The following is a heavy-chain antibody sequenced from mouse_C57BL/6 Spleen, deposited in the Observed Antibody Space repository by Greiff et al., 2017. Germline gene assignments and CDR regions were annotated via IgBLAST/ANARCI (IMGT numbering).Heavy chain of an antibody. J-gene: IGHJ4*01. V-gene: IGHV1-80*01. CDR1: GYAFSSYW. D-gene: IGHD3-1*01. CDR2: IYPGDGDT. CDR3: ARQLVYAMDY. Sequence: QVQLKESGAELVKPGSSVKISCKASGYAFSSYWMNWVKQRPGKGLEWIGQIYPGDGDTNYNGKFKGKATLTADKSSSTAYMQLSSLTSEDSAVYFCARQLVYAMDYWGQGTSVTVSS.